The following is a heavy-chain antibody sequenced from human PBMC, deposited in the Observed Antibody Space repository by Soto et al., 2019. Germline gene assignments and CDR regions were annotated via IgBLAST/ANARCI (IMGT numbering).Heavy chain of an antibody. CDR1: GGTFSSYA. V-gene: IGHV1-69*13. CDR3: ARGRALRRDGYCDY. CDR2: IIPIFGTA. Sequence: ASVKVSCKASGGTFSSYAISWVRQAPGQGLEWMGGIIPIFGTANYAQKFQGRVTITADESTSTAYMELSGLRSEDTAVYYCARGRALRRDGYCDYWGQGTLVTVSS. J-gene: IGHJ4*02.